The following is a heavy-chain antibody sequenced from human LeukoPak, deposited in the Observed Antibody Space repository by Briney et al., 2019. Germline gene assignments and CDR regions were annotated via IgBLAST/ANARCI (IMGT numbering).Heavy chain of an antibody. Sequence: GGSLRLSCAASGFTFSSYGMHWVRQAPGKGLEWVAVISYDGSNKYYADSVKGRFTISRDNSKNTLYLQMNSLRAEDTAVYYCAKDGGGYGGTDYWGQGTLVTVSS. CDR2: ISYDGSNK. CDR1: GFTFSSYG. V-gene: IGHV3-30*18. J-gene: IGHJ4*02. CDR3: AKDGGGYGGTDY. D-gene: IGHD4-23*01.